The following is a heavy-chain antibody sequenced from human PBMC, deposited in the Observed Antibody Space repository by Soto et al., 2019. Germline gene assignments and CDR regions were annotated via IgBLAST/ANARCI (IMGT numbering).Heavy chain of an antibody. D-gene: IGHD3-10*01. CDR3: AKHYGSGSYYKFPYFEY. J-gene: IGHJ4*02. CDR1: GFTFSSYA. CDR2: ISGSGGST. Sequence: GSLRLSCAASGFTFSSYAMSWVRQAPGKGLEWVSAISGSGGSTYYADSVKGRFTISRDNSKNTLYLQVNSLRAEDTAVYYCAKHYGSGSYYKFPYFEYWGQGTLVTVSS. V-gene: IGHV3-23*01.